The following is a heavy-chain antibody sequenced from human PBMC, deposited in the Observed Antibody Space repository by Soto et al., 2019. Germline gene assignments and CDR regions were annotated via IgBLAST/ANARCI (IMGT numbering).Heavy chain of an antibody. CDR1: GYSISSSNW. D-gene: IGHD3-3*01. CDR2: IYYTGST. V-gene: IGHV4-28*01. CDR3: ARHYDFWSGYYSDYYYGMDV. Sequence: SETLSLTCAVSGYSISSSNWWGWIRQPPWKGLEWIGYIYYTGSTYYNPSLKSRVTMSVDTSKNQFSLKVSSVTAVDTAVYHCARHYDFWSGYYSDYYYGMDVWGQGTTVTVSS. J-gene: IGHJ6*02.